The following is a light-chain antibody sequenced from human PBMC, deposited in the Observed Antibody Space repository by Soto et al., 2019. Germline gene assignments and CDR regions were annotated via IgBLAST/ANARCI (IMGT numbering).Light chain of an antibody. V-gene: IGKV3-20*01. Sequence: EIVLTQSPGTLSLSPGERATLSCRASQSVSSNNLAWYQQKPGQAPRLLIYGASSRASGIPDRFSGSGSGTDFTLTISRLEPEDFAVYHCPQYGSSSSFGQGTKLEIK. CDR2: GAS. CDR1: QSVSSNN. J-gene: IGKJ2*01. CDR3: PQYGSSSS.